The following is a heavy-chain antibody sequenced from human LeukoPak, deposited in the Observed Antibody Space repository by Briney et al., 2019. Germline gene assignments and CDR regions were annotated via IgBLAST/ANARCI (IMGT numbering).Heavy chain of an antibody. J-gene: IGHJ6*04. D-gene: IGHD3-9*01. Sequence: ASVTVSCTASGGTFSSYAISWVRQAPGQGLEWMGGIIPIFGTANYAQKFQGRVTITADESTSTAYMELSSLRSEDTAVYYCASDILTGNYYYYGMDVWGKGTTVTVSS. CDR1: GGTFSSYA. CDR3: ASDILTGNYYYYGMDV. V-gene: IGHV1-69*13. CDR2: IIPIFGTA.